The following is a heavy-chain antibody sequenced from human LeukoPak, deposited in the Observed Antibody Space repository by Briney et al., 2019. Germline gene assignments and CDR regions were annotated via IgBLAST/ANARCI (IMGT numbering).Heavy chain of an antibody. CDR1: GFTFSSYG. J-gene: IGHJ4*02. V-gene: IGHV3-23*01. Sequence: GGSLRLSCAASGFTFSSYGMSWVRQAPGKGLEWVSAISGSGGSTYYADSVKGRFTISRDNSKNTLYLQMNSLRAEDTAVYYCAKVNLGLWFGIYYFDYWGQGTLVTVSS. CDR2: ISGSGGST. CDR3: AKVNLGLWFGIYYFDY. D-gene: IGHD3-10*01.